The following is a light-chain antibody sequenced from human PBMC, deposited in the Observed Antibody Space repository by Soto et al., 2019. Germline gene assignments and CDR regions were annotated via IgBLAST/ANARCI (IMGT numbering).Light chain of an antibody. Sequence: QSALTQPATPSGTPRQPITNTSTGTSSVVGGYNYVCWYQHHPGKAPMLIISEVSNRRSGVSDRFSGSKSGNAASLTISGLQPEDEADYYCTSFTSSTTYVFGSGTKVTVL. CDR1: SSVVGGYNY. V-gene: IGLV2-14*01. J-gene: IGLJ1*01. CDR2: EVS. CDR3: TSFTSSTTYV.